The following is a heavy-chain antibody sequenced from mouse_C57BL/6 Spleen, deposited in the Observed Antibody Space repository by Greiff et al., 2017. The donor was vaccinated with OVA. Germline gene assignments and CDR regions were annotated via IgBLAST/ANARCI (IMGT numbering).Heavy chain of an antibody. CDR3: TREGAFDY. V-gene: IGHV1-52*01. CDR1: GYTFTSYW. J-gene: IGHJ2*01. CDR2: IDPSDSDT. Sequence: QVQLQQPGAELVRPGSSVKLSCKASGYTFTSYWMHWVKQRPIQGLEWIGNIDPSDSDTHYNQKFKDNATLTVDKSSSTAYMQLSSLTSEDSAVYYCTREGAFDYWGQGTTLTVSS.